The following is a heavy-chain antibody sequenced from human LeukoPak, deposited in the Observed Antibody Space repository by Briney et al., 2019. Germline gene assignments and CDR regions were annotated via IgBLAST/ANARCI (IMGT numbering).Heavy chain of an antibody. CDR2: ISAYNGNT. D-gene: IGHD3-3*01. J-gene: IGHJ4*02. V-gene: IGHV1-18*01. Sequence: GASVKVSRNASGYTFTSYGISWVRQAPGQGLEWMGWISAYNGNTNYAQKLQGRVTMTTDTSTSTAYMELRSLRSDDTAVYYCARFSYDFWSGYYSPSDYWGQGTLVTVSS. CDR1: GYTFTSYG. CDR3: ARFSYDFWSGYYSPSDY.